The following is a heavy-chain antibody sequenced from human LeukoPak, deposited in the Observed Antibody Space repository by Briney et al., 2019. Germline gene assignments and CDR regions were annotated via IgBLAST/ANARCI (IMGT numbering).Heavy chain of an antibody. Sequence: SETLSLTCTVSGVSISSSSYYWGWIRQPPGKGLEWIGSIYYSGSTYYNPSLKSRVTISVDTSKNQFSLKLSSVTAADTAVYYCARQKGSPDYWGQGTLVTVSS. CDR1: GVSISSSSYY. V-gene: IGHV4-39*01. J-gene: IGHJ4*02. CDR2: IYYSGST. CDR3: ARQKGSPDY.